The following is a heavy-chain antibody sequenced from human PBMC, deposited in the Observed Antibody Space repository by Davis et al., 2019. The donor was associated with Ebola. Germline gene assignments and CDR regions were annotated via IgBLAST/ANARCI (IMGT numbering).Heavy chain of an antibody. D-gene: IGHD1-1*01. V-gene: IGHV1-2*06. CDR3: ARAQFPTTSDH. J-gene: IGHJ4*02. Sequence: ASVKVSCKASAYTFTGYYMHWVRRAPGQGLEWMGRINPYNGGTNYAQKFQGRVTMTRDTSISTAYMELSRLTSDDTAVYYCARAQFPTTSDHWGQGTLVTVSS. CDR1: AYTFTGYY. CDR2: INPYNGGT.